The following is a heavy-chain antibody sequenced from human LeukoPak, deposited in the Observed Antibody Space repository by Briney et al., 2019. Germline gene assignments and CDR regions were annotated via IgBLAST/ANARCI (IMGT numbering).Heavy chain of an antibody. CDR3: ARDDDYDSSGYYYVGAFDI. V-gene: IGHV1-18*01. CDR1: GYTFTSYG. J-gene: IGHJ3*02. CDR2: ISAYNGNT. Sequence: ASVKVSCKASGYTFTSYGISWVRQAPGQGLEWMGWISAYNGNTNYAQKLQGRVTMTTDTSTSTAHMELRSLRSDDTAVYYCARDDDYDSSGYYYVGAFDIWGQGTMVTVSS. D-gene: IGHD3-22*01.